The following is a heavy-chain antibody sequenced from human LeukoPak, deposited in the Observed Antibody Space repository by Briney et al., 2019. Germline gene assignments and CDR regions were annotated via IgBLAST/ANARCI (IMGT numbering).Heavy chain of an antibody. CDR2: IKSKTDGGTT. CDR3: AKVSSGYYRNYFDF. J-gene: IGHJ4*02. CDR1: GFTFSNAW. V-gene: IGHV3-15*01. Sequence: GGSLRLSCAASGFTFSNAWMSWVRQAPGKGLEWVGRIKSKTDGGTTDYAAPVKGRFTISRDDSKNTLYLQMNSLRAEDTAVYYCAKVSSGYYRNYFDFWGQGTLVTVSS. D-gene: IGHD3-22*01.